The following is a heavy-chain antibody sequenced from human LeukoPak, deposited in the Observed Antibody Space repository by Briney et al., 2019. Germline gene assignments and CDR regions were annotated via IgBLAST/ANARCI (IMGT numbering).Heavy chain of an antibody. V-gene: IGHV2-70*04. CDR3: ARGSGSGTFFDY. Sequence: SGPTLVNPTQTLTLACTFSGFSLTTNQMRVSWIRQPPGKALEWLARIDWDDDKFYRTSLKTRLTISKDTSKNQVVLTMTNMDPVDTATYYCARGSGSGTFFDYWGQGTQVTVSS. D-gene: IGHD6-19*01. CDR2: IDWDDDK. J-gene: IGHJ4*02. CDR1: GFSLTTNQMR.